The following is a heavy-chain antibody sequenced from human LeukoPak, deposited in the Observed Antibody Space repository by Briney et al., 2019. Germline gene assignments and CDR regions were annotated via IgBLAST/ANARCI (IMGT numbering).Heavy chain of an antibody. CDR2: IYYNGIS. Sequence: SETLSLTCTVSGGSISGYYWSWIRQPPGKGLEWIAYIYYNGISNYNPSLKSRVIISVDSSKNQFSLKLTSVTAADTAVYYCARQDSSGFYYFDYWGQGTLVTVSS. V-gene: IGHV4-59*01. CDR1: GGSISGYY. J-gene: IGHJ4*02. D-gene: IGHD6-19*01. CDR3: ARQDSSGFYYFDY.